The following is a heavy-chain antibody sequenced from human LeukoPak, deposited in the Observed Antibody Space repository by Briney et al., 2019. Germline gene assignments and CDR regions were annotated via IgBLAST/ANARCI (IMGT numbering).Heavy chain of an antibody. J-gene: IGHJ6*03. V-gene: IGHV4-59*12. CDR1: GGSISSYY. D-gene: IGHD2-8*01. CDR2: IYYSGST. CDR3: ARDIVLMVYAPYHGRYYMDA. Sequence: PSETLSLTCTVSGGSISSYYWSWIRQPPGKGLEWIGYIYYSGSTNYNPSLKSRVTISVDTSKNQFSLKLSSVTAADTAVYYCARDIVLMVYAPYHGRYYMDAWGKGTTVTVSS.